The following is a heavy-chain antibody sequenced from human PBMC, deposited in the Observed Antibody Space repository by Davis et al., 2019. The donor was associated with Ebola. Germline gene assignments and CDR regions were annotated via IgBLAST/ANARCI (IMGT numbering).Heavy chain of an antibody. D-gene: IGHD1-1*01. CDR3: ARAQFPTTSDH. Sequence: ASVKVSCKTSGYIFTSYHITWVRQAPGQGLEWMGWINPHNGNTNYAQNVQGRVTMTTDTSTSTAYMEVGSLRSDDTAVYYCARAQFPTTSDHWGQGTLVTVSS. CDR2: INPHNGNT. V-gene: IGHV1-18*04. CDR1: GYIFTSYH. J-gene: IGHJ4*02.